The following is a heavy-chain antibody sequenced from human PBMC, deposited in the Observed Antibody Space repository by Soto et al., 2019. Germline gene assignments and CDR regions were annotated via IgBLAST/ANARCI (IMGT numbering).Heavy chain of an antibody. Sequence: ASVKVSCKASGYTFTSYGISWVRQAPGQGLEWMGWISAYNGNTNYAQKLQGRVTMTTDTSTSTAYMELRSLRSDDTAVYYCARDQDWNHSPPSSRNYYYYGMDVWGQGTTVTVSS. CDR2: ISAYNGNT. J-gene: IGHJ6*02. V-gene: IGHV1-18*01. D-gene: IGHD1-1*01. CDR1: GYTFTSYG. CDR3: ARDQDWNHSPPSSRNYYYYGMDV.